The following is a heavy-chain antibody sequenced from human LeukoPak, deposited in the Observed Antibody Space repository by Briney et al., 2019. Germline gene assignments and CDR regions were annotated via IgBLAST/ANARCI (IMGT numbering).Heavy chain of an antibody. CDR3: AREGAYDFWSGYYYY. CDR1: GGSFSGYY. V-gene: IGHV4-34*01. D-gene: IGHD3-3*01. Sequence: SETLSLTCAVYGGSFSGYYWSWIRQPPGKGLEWIGEINHSGSTNYNPSLKSRVTISVDTSKNQFSLKLSSVTAADTAVYYCAREGAYDFWSGYYYYWGQGTLVTASS. CDR2: INHSGST. J-gene: IGHJ4*02.